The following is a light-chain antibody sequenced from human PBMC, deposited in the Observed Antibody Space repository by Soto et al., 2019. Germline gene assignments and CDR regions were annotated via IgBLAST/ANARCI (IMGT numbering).Light chain of an antibody. V-gene: IGKV3-20*01. CDR2: GAS. CDR3: QQYGSSPQT. CDR1: QSVSSSS. J-gene: IGKJ1*01. Sequence: EIVLTQSPGTLSLSPGERAALSCSASQSVSSSSLAWYQQKPGQAPMLLVYGASSRATGVPDRFSGSGSGTDFTLIISSLRPEDLALYFCQQYGSSPQTFGQGTKVESK.